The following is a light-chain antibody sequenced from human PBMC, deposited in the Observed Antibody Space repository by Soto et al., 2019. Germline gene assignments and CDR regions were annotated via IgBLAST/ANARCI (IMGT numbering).Light chain of an antibody. CDR1: QSVSSN. V-gene: IGKV3-20*01. Sequence: EIVLTQSPGTLSLSPGERATLSCRASQSVSSNLAWYQQRPGQAPRLLIYGASNRATGIPDRFSGSGSGTEFTLTITRLQPEDFETYYCQQLNSFPITFGQGTRLEIK. CDR2: GAS. CDR3: QQLNSFPIT. J-gene: IGKJ5*01.